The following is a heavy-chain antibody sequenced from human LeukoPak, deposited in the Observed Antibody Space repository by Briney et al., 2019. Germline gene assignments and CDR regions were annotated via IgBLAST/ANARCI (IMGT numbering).Heavy chain of an antibody. V-gene: IGHV1-2*02. Sequence: GASVKVSCKASGNDFSDFYFNWVRQAPGRGLEWGGWINPHSRATHYAQRFRGRVTMEASITTAYMELNSLTSDDTAVYYCVTTSVTHTRDPWGQGTLVTVSS. D-gene: IGHD5/OR15-5a*01. CDR2: INPHSRAT. J-gene: IGHJ5*02. CDR3: VTTSVTHTRDP. CDR1: GNDFSDFY.